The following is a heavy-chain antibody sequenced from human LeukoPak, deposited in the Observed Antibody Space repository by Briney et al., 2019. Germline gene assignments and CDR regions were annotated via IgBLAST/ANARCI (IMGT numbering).Heavy chain of an antibody. J-gene: IGHJ4*02. CDR1: GGSISSSSYY. Sequence: ETLSLTCTVSGGSISSSSYYWGWIRQPPGKGLEWVSAISGSGGSTYYADSVKGRFTISRDNSKNTLYLQMNSLRAEDTAVYYCAKGGAVAIWGQGTLVTVSS. CDR3: AKGGAVAI. V-gene: IGHV3-23*01. D-gene: IGHD6-19*01. CDR2: ISGSGGST.